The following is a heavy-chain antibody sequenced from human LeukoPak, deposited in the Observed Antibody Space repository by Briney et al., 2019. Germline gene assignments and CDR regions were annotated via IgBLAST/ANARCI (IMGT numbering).Heavy chain of an antibody. CDR3: ARDGGLAYCGGDCYRHWYFDL. CDR1: GGSISSYY. Sequence: PSETLSLTCTVSGGSISSYYWSWIRQPPGKGLGWIGYIYYSGSTNYNPSLKSRVTISVDTSKNQFSLKLSSVTAADTAVYYCARDGGLAYCGGDCYRHWYFDLWGRGTLVTVSS. CDR2: IYYSGST. V-gene: IGHV4-59*01. D-gene: IGHD2-21*02. J-gene: IGHJ2*01.